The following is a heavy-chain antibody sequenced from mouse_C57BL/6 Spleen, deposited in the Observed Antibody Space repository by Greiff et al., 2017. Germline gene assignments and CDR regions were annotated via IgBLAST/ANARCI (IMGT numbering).Heavy chain of an antibody. V-gene: IGHV14-4*01. CDR2: IDPENGDT. CDR1: GFNIKDDY. Sequence: EVQLQESGAELVRPGASVKLSCTASGFNIKDDYMHWVKQRPEQGLEWIGWIDPENGDTEYASKFQGKATITADTSSNTAYLQLSSLTSEDTAVYYCTDSSGLFDYWGQGTTLTVSS. D-gene: IGHD3-2*02. CDR3: TDSSGLFDY. J-gene: IGHJ2*01.